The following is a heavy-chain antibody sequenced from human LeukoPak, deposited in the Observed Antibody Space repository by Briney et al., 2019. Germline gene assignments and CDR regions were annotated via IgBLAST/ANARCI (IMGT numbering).Heavy chain of an antibody. Sequence: SETLSLTCTVSGGSISSYYWSWIRQPPGKGLEWIGDIYYSGSTNYNPSLKSRVTISVDTSKHQFSLKLSSVTAADTAVYYCARGVRNYYGSGSYIYWFDPWGQGTLVTVSS. D-gene: IGHD3-10*01. CDR2: IYYSGST. CDR3: ARGVRNYYGSGSYIYWFDP. CDR1: GGSISSYY. J-gene: IGHJ5*02. V-gene: IGHV4-59*01.